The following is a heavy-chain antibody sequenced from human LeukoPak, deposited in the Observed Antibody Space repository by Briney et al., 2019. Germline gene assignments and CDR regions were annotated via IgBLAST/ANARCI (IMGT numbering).Heavy chain of an antibody. Sequence: GGSLRLSCAASGFTVSSNYMSWVRQAPGKGLEWVSAISGSGGSTYYADSVKGRFTISRDNSKNTLYLQMNSLRAEDTAVYYCAKGVWFGGPYYFDYWGQGTLVTVSS. D-gene: IGHD3-10*01. CDR2: ISGSGGST. V-gene: IGHV3-23*01. CDR3: AKGVWFGGPYYFDY. CDR1: GFTVSSNY. J-gene: IGHJ4*02.